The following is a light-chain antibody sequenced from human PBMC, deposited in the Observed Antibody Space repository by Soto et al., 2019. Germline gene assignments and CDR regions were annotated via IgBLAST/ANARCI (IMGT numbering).Light chain of an antibody. J-gene: IGLJ1*01. V-gene: IGLV2-11*01. Sequence: QSVLTQPRSVSGSPGQSVTISCTGTSSDVGGYNCVSWYQQHPGKAPKLMISDVSQRPSGVPDRFSGSKSGNTASLTISGLQAEDEADYYSCSFAGSPYVFGTGTKVTVL. CDR1: SSDVGGYNC. CDR2: DVS. CDR3: CSFAGSPYV.